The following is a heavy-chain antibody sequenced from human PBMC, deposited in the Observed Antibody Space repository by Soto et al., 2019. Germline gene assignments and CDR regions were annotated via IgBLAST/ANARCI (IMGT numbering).Heavy chain of an antibody. V-gene: IGHV3-33*01. Sequence: GGSLRLSCAASGFTFSSYGMHWVRQAPGKGLEWVAVIWYDGSNKYYADSVKGRFTISRDNSKNTLYLQMNSLRAEDTAVYYCARDLALPYQSPGAGMDVWGQGTTVTAP. CDR2: IWYDGSNK. J-gene: IGHJ6*02. CDR3: ARDLALPYQSPGAGMDV. CDR1: GFTFSSYG. D-gene: IGHD1-26*01.